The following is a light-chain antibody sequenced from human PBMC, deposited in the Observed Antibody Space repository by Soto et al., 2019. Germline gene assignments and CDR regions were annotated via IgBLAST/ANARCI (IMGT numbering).Light chain of an antibody. V-gene: IGKV3-20*01. CDR2: GAS. CDR3: QQYGSSHT. Sequence: EIVLTQSPGTLSLSPGERATLSCRASQSVSSSYLAWYQQKPGQAPRLLIYGASRRATGIPDRFSGSGSGPDFTLTISRLEPEDFAVYYCQQYGSSHTFGGGTKVEIK. J-gene: IGKJ4*01. CDR1: QSVSSSY.